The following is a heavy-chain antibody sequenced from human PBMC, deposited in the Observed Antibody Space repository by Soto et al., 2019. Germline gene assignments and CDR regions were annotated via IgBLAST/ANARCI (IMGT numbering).Heavy chain of an antibody. CDR3: ARGLHVHDGMDV. Sequence: QVQLVESGGGMVQPGRSLRLSCAASGFIFSNYAMHWVRQAPGKGLEWVAVISFDGRNKYYADSVKVRFTISRDNSKLTLYLQMDSLRTEATAVYYCARGLHVHDGMDVWGLGTTVSASS. V-gene: IGHV3-30*04. CDR2: ISFDGRNK. D-gene: IGHD4-4*01. CDR1: GFIFSNYA. J-gene: IGHJ6*02.